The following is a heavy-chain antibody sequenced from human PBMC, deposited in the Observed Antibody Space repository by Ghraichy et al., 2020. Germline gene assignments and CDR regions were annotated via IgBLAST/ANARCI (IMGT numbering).Heavy chain of an antibody. CDR3: ARVLAGSGSYSAFDI. Sequence: SETLSLTCTVSGGSISSYYWSWIRQPPGKGLEWIGYIYYSGSTNYNPSLKSRVTISVDTSKNQFSLKLSSVTAADTAVYYCARVLAGSGSYSAFDIWGQGTMVTVSS. V-gene: IGHV4-59*01. J-gene: IGHJ3*02. D-gene: IGHD3-10*01. CDR2: IYYSGST. CDR1: GGSISSYY.